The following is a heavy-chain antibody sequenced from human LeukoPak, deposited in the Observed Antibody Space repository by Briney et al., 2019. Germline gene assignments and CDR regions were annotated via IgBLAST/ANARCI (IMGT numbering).Heavy chain of an antibody. CDR1: GFTFSSYW. D-gene: IGHD3-10*01. Sequence: GGSPRLSCAASGFTFSSYWMHWVRQAPGKGLVWVSRFSNDGSSTSYADSVKGRFTISRDNAKHTLYLQMNSLRAEDTAVYYCARGSIRSWFGLDYWGQGTLVTVSS. V-gene: IGHV3-74*01. CDR2: FSNDGSST. CDR3: ARGSIRSWFGLDY. J-gene: IGHJ4*02.